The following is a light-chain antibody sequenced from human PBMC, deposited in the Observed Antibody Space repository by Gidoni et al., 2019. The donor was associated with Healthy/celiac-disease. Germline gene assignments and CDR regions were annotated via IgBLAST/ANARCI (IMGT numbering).Light chain of an antibody. CDR2: GKN. CDR3: NSRDSSGNPVV. Sequence: SSELTQDPAVSVALGQTVRITCQVDSLRSYYASWYQQKPGQPPVLVIYGKNNRPSGIPDRFSGSSSGKTASLTITGAQAEDEADYYCNSRDSSGNPVVFGGGTKLTVL. V-gene: IGLV3-19*01. CDR1: SLRSYY. J-gene: IGLJ2*01.